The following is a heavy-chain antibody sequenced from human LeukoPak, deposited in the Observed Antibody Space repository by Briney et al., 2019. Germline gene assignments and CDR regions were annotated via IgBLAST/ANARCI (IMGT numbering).Heavy chain of an antibody. CDR1: GFTFSSYAM. CDR2: IYHSGST. V-gene: IGHV4-4*02. J-gene: IGHJ4*02. D-gene: IGHD3-10*01. Sequence: PGGSLRLSCAASGFTFSSYAMSWVRQPPGKGLEWIGEIYHSGSTNYNPSLKSRVTISVDKSKNQFSLKLSSVTAADTAVYYCARVGPMVRGVIIYFDYWGQGTLVTVSS. CDR3: ARVGPMVRGVIIYFDY.